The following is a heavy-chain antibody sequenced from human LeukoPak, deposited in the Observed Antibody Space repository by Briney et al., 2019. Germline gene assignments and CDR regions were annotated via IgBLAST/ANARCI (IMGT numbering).Heavy chain of an antibody. J-gene: IGHJ5*02. CDR1: GGTFSSYA. D-gene: IGHD3-10*01. CDR3: AREGKFDP. V-gene: IGHV1-69*13. CDR2: IISIFGTA. Sequence: SVKVSCRASGGTFSSYAISWVRQAPGQGLEWMGGIISIFGTANYAQKFQGRVTITADESTSTAYMELSSLRSEDTAAYYCAREGKFDPWGQGTLVTVSS.